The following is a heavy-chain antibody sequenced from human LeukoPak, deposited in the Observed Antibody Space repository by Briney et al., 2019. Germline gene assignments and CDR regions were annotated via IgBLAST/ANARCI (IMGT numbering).Heavy chain of an antibody. CDR1: GFTFTGYY. J-gene: IGHJ4*02. Sequence: ASVKVSCKASGFTFTGYYMHWVRQAPGQGLEWMGWINPNSGGTNYAQTFQGRVTMTRDTSISTAYMELSRLRSDDTAVYYCARTERSGIAAAGTKKFDYWGQGTLVTVSS. CDR2: INPNSGGT. CDR3: ARTERSGIAAAGTKKFDY. V-gene: IGHV1-2*02. D-gene: IGHD6-13*01.